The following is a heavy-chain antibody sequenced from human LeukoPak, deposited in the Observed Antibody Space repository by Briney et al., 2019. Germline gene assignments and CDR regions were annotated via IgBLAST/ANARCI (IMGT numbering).Heavy chain of an antibody. V-gene: IGHV3-74*01. J-gene: IGHJ6*03. CDR2: IDNGGSDT. CDR3: AKRDSSSSGYYYYYMDV. CDR1: GFTFSNYW. D-gene: IGHD6-6*01. Sequence: PGGSLRLSCAASGFTFSNYWMHWVRQAPGKGLVWVSRIDNGGSDTRHADSVKGRFTISRDNAKNTLYLQMNSLRAEDTAVYYCAKRDSSSSGYYYYYMDVWGKGTTVTVSS.